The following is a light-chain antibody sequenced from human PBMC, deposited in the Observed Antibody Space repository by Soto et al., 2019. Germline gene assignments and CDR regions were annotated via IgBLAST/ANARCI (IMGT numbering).Light chain of an antibody. V-gene: IGKV1-5*03. CDR2: KAS. CDR1: QTISSW. Sequence: DLQMTPSPSTLSASVGDRVTITCRASQTISSWLAWYQQKPGKAPKLLIYKASTLKSGVPSRFSGSGSGTEFTLTISSLQPDDFATYYCQHYNSYSEAFGQGTKVDVK. J-gene: IGKJ1*01. CDR3: QHYNSYSEA.